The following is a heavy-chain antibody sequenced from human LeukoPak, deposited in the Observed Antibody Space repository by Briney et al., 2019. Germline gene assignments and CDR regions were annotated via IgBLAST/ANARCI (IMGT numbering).Heavy chain of an antibody. CDR2: ISSSSSYI. D-gene: IGHD2/OR15-2a*01. CDR3: ARASNIREYYSDY. CDR1: GFTFSSYS. J-gene: IGHJ4*02. V-gene: IGHV3-21*01. Sequence: GGSLRLSCAASGFTFSSYSMNWVRQAPGKGLEWVSSISSSSSYIYYADSVKGRFTISRDNAKNSLYLQMNSLRAEDTAVYYCARASNIREYYSDYWGQGTLVTVSS.